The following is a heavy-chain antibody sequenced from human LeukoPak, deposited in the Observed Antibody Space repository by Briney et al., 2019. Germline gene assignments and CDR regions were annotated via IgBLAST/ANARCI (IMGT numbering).Heavy chain of an antibody. CDR3: ARLIPYYALASDDFDY. V-gene: IGHV4-39*01. J-gene: IGHJ4*02. CDR2: IYYSGST. CDR1: GGSISSSSYY. Sequence: PSQTLSLTCTVSGGSISSSSYYWGWIRQPPGKGLEWNGSIYYSGSTYYNPSLKSRVTISVDTSKNQFSLKLSSVTAADTAVYYCARLIPYYALASDDFDYWGQGTLVTVSS. D-gene: IGHD3-3*01.